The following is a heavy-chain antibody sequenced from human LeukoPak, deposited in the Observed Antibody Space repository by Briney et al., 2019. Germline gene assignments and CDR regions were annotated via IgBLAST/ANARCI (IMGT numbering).Heavy chain of an antibody. CDR3: AREALIAAAVNWFDP. CDR2: INHSGST. V-gene: IGHV4-34*01. J-gene: IGHJ5*02. Sequence: TSETLSLTCTVSGGSISGYYWSWIRQPPGKGLEWIGEINHSGSTNYNPSLKSRVTISVDTSKNQFSLKLSSVTAADTAVYYCAREALIAAAVNWFDPWGQGTLVTVSS. D-gene: IGHD6-13*01. CDR1: GGSISGYY.